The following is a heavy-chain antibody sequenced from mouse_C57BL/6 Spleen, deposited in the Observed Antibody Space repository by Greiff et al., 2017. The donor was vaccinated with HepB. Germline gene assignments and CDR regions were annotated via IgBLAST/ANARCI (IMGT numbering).Heavy chain of an antibody. CDR1: GYTFTSYW. V-gene: IGHV1-59*01. D-gene: IGHD2-4*01. J-gene: IGHJ2*01. CDR3: ARGLRLYFDY. CDR2: IDPSDSYT. Sequence: HVQLQQPGAELVRPGTSVKLSCKASGYTFTSYWMHWVKQRPGQGLEWIGVIDPSDSYTNYNQKFKGKATLTVDTSSSTAYMQLSSLTSEDSAVYYCARGLRLYFDYWGQGTTLTVSS.